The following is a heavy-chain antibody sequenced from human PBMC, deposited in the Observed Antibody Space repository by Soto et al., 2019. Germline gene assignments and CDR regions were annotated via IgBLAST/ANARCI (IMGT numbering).Heavy chain of an antibody. D-gene: IGHD3-10*01. J-gene: IGHJ4*02. CDR1: GFTFSSYA. CDR2: ISGSGGST. Sequence: GGSLRLSCAASGFTFSSYAMSWVRQAPGKGLEWVSAISGSGGSTYYADSVKGRFTISRDNSKNTLYLQMNSLRAEDTAVYYCAKAVNSGSGSYPRKMGYFDYWGQGTLVTVSS. V-gene: IGHV3-23*01. CDR3: AKAVNSGSGSYPRKMGYFDY.